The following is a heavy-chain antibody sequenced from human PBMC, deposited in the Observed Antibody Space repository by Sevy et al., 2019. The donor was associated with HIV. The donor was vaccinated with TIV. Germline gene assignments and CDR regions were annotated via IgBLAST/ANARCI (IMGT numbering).Heavy chain of an antibody. D-gene: IGHD3-22*01. V-gene: IGHV3-49*03. CDR2: IRSKAYGGTT. J-gene: IGHJ6*02. Sequence: GGSLRLSCTASGFTFGDYAMSWFRQAPGKGLEWVGFIRSKAYGGTTEYAASVNGRFTISRDDSKSIAYLQMNSLKTEDTAVYYCTRDRGTMIVSLTYYYGMDVWGQGTTVTVSS. CDR1: GFTFGDYA. CDR3: TRDRGTMIVSLTYYYGMDV.